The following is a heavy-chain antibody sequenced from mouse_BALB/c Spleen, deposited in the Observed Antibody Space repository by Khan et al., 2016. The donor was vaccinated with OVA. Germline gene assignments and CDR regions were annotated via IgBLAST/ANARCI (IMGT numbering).Heavy chain of an antibody. Sequence: VQLKESGPGLVKPSQSLSLTCTVTGYSITSGYAWNWIRQFPGNKLEWMGYISYSGVTSYTPSLKSRISITRDTSKNQFFLQLNSVTTEDTATYYCARGNYDGYYFSYGGQGTTLTVSS. CDR2: ISYSGVT. CDR1: GYSITSGYA. D-gene: IGHD2-4*01. J-gene: IGHJ2*01. CDR3: ARGNYDGYYFSY. V-gene: IGHV3-2*02.